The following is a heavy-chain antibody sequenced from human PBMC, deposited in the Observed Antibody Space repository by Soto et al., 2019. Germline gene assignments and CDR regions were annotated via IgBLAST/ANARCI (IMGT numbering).Heavy chain of an antibody. V-gene: IGHV4-59*01. J-gene: IGHJ5*02. CDR1: GGSISSYY. CDR2: IYYSGST. D-gene: IGHD3-10*01. CDR3: ARIITMVRGVIITTGWFDP. Sequence: TSETLSLTCTVSGGSISSYYWSWIRQPPGKGLEWIGYIYYSGSTNYNPSLTSRVTISVDTSKNQFSLTLSSVTAADTAVYYFARIITMVRGVIITTGWFDPWGQGTLVSVSS.